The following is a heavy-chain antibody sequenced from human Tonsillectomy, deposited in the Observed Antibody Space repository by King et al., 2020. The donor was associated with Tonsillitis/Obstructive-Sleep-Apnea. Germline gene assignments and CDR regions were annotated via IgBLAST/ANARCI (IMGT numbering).Heavy chain of an antibody. Sequence: VQLVESGGGVVQPGRSLRLSCAASGFTFSSYAMHWVCQAPGKGLEWVAVISYDGSNKYYADSVKGRFTISRDNSKNTLYLQMNSLRAEDTAVYYCARDRGPPTVTTYYFDYWGQGTLVTVSS. D-gene: IGHD4-17*01. CDR1: GFTFSSYA. J-gene: IGHJ4*02. CDR2: ISYDGSNK. V-gene: IGHV3-30*01. CDR3: ARDRGPPTVTTYYFDY.